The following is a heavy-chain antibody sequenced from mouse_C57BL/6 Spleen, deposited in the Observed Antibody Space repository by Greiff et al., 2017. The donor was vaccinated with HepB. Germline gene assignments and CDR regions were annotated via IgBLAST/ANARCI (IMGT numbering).Heavy chain of an antibody. J-gene: IGHJ4*01. CDR1: GFTFSDYG. CDR2: ISSGSSTI. V-gene: IGHV5-17*01. CDR3: AKGLLLWDYAMDY. D-gene: IGHD1-1*02. Sequence: EVQWVESGGGLVKPGGSLKLSCAASGFTFSDYGMHWVRQAPEKGLEWVAYISSGSSTIYYADTVKGRFTISRDNAKNTLFLQMTSLRSEDTAMYYCAKGLLLWDYAMDYWGQGTSVTVSS.